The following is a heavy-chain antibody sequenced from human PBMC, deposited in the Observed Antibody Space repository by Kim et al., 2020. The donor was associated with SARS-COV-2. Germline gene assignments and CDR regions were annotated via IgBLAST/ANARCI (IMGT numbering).Heavy chain of an antibody. V-gene: IGHV4-59*13. D-gene: IGHD6-13*01. Sequence: SETLSLTCTVSGGSISSYYWSWIRQPPGKGLEWIGYIYYSGSTNYNPSLKSRVTISVDTSKNQFSLKLSSVTAADTAVYYCARGPGIAGRKINYYYYYGMDVWGQGTTVTVSS. CDR3: ARGPGIAGRKINYYYYYGMDV. CDR2: IYYSGST. J-gene: IGHJ6*02. CDR1: GGSISSYY.